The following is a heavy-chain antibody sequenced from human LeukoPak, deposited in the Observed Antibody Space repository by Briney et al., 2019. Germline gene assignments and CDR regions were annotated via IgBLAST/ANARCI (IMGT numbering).Heavy chain of an antibody. CDR1: GYTFTSYG. J-gene: IGHJ4*02. CDR2: ISAYNGNT. CDR3: ARVRLSYYDSSGYHYGGYFDY. V-gene: IGHV1-18*01. D-gene: IGHD3-22*01. Sequence: GASVKVSCKASGYTFTSYGISWVRQAPGQGLEWMGWISAYNGNTNYAQKLQGRVTMTTDTSTSTAYMELRSLRSDDTAVYYCARVRLSYYDSSGYHYGGYFDYWGQGTLVTVSS.